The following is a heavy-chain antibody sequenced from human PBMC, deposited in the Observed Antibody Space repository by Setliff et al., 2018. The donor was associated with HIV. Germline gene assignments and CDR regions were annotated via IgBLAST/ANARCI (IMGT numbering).Heavy chain of an antibody. D-gene: IGHD3-10*01. V-gene: IGHV1-46*01. Sequence: ASVKVSCKASGYTFTSYYMHWVRQAPGQGLEWMGIINPTGGSTTYAQKFQGRVTMTRDMSTSTVYMELSSLRSEDTAAYFCAAKPMIRGRPFAFWGQATLVTVSS. CDR2: INPTGGST. CDR3: AAKPMIRGRPFAF. J-gene: IGHJ4*02. CDR1: GYTFTSYY.